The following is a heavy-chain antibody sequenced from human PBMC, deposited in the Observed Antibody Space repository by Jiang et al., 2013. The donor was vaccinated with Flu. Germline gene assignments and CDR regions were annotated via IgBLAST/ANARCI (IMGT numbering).Heavy chain of an antibody. CDR2: IYSGGST. D-gene: IGHD6-19*01. V-gene: IGHV3-53*01. Sequence: LESGGGLIQPGGSLRLSCAASGFTVSTNYMSWVRQAPGKGLQCVSVIYSGGSTYYADSVKGRFTISRDNAKNTLYLQINTLRVEDTAVYYCARVSREVAVGYWFDSWGQGTLVTVSS. CDR3: ARVSREVAVGYWFDS. CDR1: GFTVSTNY. J-gene: IGHJ5*01.